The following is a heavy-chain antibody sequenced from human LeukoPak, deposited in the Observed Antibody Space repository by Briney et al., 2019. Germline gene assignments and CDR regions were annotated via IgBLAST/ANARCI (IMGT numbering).Heavy chain of an antibody. CDR2: INDDGSAT. CDR1: GFTFSNYW. V-gene: IGHV3-74*01. D-gene: IGHD4-23*01. Sequence: GGSLRLSCAASGFTFSNYWMHWVRQVPGKGLVWVSRINDDGSATFYADSVKGRFTISRDNAKNSLYLQMNSLRAEDTAVYYCARDRLRWPKIDYWGQGTLVTVSS. CDR3: ARDRLRWPKIDY. J-gene: IGHJ4*02.